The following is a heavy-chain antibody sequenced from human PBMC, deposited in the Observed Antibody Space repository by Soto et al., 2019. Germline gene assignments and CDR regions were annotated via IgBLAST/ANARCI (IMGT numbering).Heavy chain of an antibody. CDR3: ARDQFLDAFDI. V-gene: IGHV3-30-3*01. D-gene: IGHD2-21*01. CDR1: GLIFSSYS. J-gene: IGHJ3*02. Sequence: QVQLVESGGGVVQPGRSLRLSCAASGLIFSSYSMHWVRQAPGKGLEWVAMISNDGSNKDYVDSVKGRFTISRDNSNNTLSLQMNSLRAEDTAVYYCARDQFLDAFDIWGQGTMVTVSS. CDR2: ISNDGSNK.